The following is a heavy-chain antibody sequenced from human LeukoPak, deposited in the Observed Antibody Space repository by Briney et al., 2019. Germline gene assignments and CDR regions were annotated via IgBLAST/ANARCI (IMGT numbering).Heavy chain of an antibody. CDR3: AKAPVPIIATNWFDP. CDR1: GFTFSTFA. CDR2: ISGSGTNT. J-gene: IGHJ5*02. Sequence: GGSLRLSCAASGFTFSTFAMNWVRQAPGKGLEWVSVISGSGTNTYYADSVKGRFTISRDNSKNTLYLQMNSLRAEDTAVYYCAKAPVPIIATNWFDPWGQGTLVTVSS. D-gene: IGHD2-2*01. V-gene: IGHV3-23*01.